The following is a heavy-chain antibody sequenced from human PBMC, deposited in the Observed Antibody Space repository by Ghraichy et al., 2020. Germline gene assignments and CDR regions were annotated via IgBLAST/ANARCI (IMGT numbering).Heavy chain of an antibody. CDR1: GGSISSSSYY. CDR2: IYYSGST. CDR3: ARRLTMVRGVFDPPGYFDY. J-gene: IGHJ4*02. V-gene: IGHV4-39*01. Sequence: SETLSLTSTVSGGSISSSSYYWGWIRQPPGKGLEWIGSIYYSGSTYYNPSLKSRVTISVDTSKNQFSLKLSSVTAADTAVYYCARRLTMVRGVFDPPGYFDYWGQGPLVTVSS. D-gene: IGHD3-10*01.